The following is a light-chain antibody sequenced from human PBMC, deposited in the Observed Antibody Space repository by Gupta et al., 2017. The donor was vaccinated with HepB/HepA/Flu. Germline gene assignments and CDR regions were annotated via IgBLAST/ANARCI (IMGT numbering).Light chain of an antibody. V-gene: IGKV3-20*01. Sequence: EIVLTQSPGTLPLSPGERATLSFRASRSVSSSYLAWYQQKPGQAPRLLIYGASSRATGIPDRFSGSGSGTDFTLTISRLEPEDFAVYYCQQYGSSPWTFGQGTKVEIK. CDR2: GAS. CDR1: RSVSSSY. CDR3: QQYGSSPWT. J-gene: IGKJ1*01.